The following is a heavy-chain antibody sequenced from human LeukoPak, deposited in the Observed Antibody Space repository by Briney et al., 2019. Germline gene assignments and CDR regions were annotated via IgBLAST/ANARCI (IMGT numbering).Heavy chain of an antibody. Sequence: SVKVSCKASGGTFSSYAISWVRQAPGQGLEWMGGIIPIFGTANYAQKFQGRVTITADESTSTAYMELSSLRSEDTAVYYCARDLYGDYVGYYYYGMDVWGQGTTVTVSS. CDR3: ARDLYGDYVGYYYYGMDV. V-gene: IGHV1-69*01. CDR1: GGTFSSYA. CDR2: IIPIFGTA. J-gene: IGHJ6*02. D-gene: IGHD4-17*01.